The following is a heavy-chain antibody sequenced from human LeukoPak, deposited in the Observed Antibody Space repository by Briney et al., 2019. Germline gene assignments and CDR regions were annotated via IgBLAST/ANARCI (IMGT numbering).Heavy chain of an antibody. CDR1: GYTFTSYA. Sequence: ASVKVSCKASGYTFTSYAMHWVRQAPGQRLEWMGWINAGNGNTKYSQKFQGRVTITRDTSASTAYMELNSLRSEDTAVYYCARGTARWLQSLGYWGQGTLVTVSS. V-gene: IGHV1-3*01. D-gene: IGHD5-24*01. CDR3: ARGTARWLQSLGY. J-gene: IGHJ4*02. CDR2: INAGNGNT.